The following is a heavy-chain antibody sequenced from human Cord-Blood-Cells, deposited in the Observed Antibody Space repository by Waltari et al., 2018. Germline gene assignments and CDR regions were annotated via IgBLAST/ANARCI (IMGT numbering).Heavy chain of an antibody. J-gene: IGHJ3*02. CDR3: ARGGDYSNAFDI. V-gene: IGHV3-74*01. CDR2: INSDGSST. Sequence: EVQLVESGGGLVQPGGSLRLYCAASGLTFSSYWMHWVRQAPGKGLVWVSRINSDGSSTSYADSVKGRFTISRDNAKNTLYLQMNSLRAEDTAVYYCARGGDYSNAFDIWGQGTMVTVSS. D-gene: IGHD4-4*01. CDR1: GLTFSSYW.